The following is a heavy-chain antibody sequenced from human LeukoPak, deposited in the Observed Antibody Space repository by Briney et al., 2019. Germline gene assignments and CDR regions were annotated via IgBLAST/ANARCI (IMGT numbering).Heavy chain of an antibody. J-gene: IGHJ4*02. D-gene: IGHD4-17*01. Sequence: GGSLRLCCAASGFTFSCYSMNWVRKAPGRGLEWVSSISSSSSYIYYADSVKGRFTISRDNAKNSLYLQMNSLRAEDTAVYYCARSRPLRTFAYWGQGTLVTVSS. V-gene: IGHV3-21*01. CDR1: GFTFSCYS. CDR3: ARSRPLRTFAY. CDR2: ISSSSSYI.